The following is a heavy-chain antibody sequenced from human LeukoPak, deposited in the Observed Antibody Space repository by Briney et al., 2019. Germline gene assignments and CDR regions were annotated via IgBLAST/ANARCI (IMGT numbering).Heavy chain of an antibody. V-gene: IGHV7-4-1*02. CDR1: GYTFTSYA. CDR3: ARGKVRITMVRGADY. D-gene: IGHD3-10*01. CDR2: INTNTGNP. J-gene: IGHJ4*02. Sequence: AASVKVSCKASGYTFTSYAMNWVRQAPGQGLEWMGWINTNTGNPTYAQGFTGRFVFSLDTSVSTAYLQISSLKAEDTAVYYCARGKVRITMVRGADYWGQGTLVTVSS.